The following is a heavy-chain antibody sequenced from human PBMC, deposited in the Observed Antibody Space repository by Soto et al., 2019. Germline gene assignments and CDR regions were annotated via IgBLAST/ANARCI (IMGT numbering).Heavy chain of an antibody. V-gene: IGHV3-66*01. CDR2: IYSGGST. CDR3: ARTNFEPMDV. J-gene: IGHJ6*04. Sequence: GGSLRLSCAASGFTVSSNYMSWVRQAPGKVLEWVSVIYSGGSTYYADSVKGRFTISRDNSKNTLYLQMNSLRAEDTAVYYCARTNFEPMDVWGKGTTVTVSS. CDR1: GFTVSSNY.